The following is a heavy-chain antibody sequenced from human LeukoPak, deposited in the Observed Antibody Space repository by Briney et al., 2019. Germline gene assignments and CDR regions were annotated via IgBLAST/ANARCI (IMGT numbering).Heavy chain of an antibody. CDR3: ATPSPSLAVAQAGFDY. Sequence: ASVKVSCKVSGYTLTELSMHWVRQAPGKGLEWMGGFDSEDGETIYAQKFQGRVTMTEDTSTDTAYMELSSLRSEDTAVYYCATPSPSLAVAQAGFDYWGQGTLVTVSS. CDR1: GYTLTELS. V-gene: IGHV1-24*01. CDR2: FDSEDGET. D-gene: IGHD6-19*01. J-gene: IGHJ4*02.